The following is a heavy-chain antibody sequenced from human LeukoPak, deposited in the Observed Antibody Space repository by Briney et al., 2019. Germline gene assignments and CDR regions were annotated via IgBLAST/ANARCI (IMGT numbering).Heavy chain of an antibody. CDR2: ISGSGGNT. D-gene: IGHD1-26*01. CDR3: ARLGSGTYETDC. V-gene: IGHV3-23*01. CDR1: GFTFATYA. Sequence: GGSLRLSCAASGFTFATYAMSWVRQAPGKGLEWVSAISGSGGNTYYADSVKGRFTLSRDNSKNTLYLQMNSLRAEDTALYYCARLGSGTYETDCWGRGTLVAVSS. J-gene: IGHJ4*02.